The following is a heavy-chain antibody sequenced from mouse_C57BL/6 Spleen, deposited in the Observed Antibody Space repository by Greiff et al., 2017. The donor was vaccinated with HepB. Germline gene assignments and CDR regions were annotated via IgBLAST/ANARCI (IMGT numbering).Heavy chain of an antibody. D-gene: IGHD1-1*02. J-gene: IGHJ3*01. CDR2: IYPGDGDT. V-gene: IGHV1-80*01. CDR3: SIHSGGTTVFAD. Sequence: VQLQQSGAELVKPGASVKLSCKASGYAFSSYWMNWVKQRPGKGLEWIGEIYPGDGDTNYNGKFKGKATLTADKSSSTAYMQLSSLTSEDSAVCFCSIHSGGTTVFADWGQGTLVTVSA. CDR1: GYAFSSYW.